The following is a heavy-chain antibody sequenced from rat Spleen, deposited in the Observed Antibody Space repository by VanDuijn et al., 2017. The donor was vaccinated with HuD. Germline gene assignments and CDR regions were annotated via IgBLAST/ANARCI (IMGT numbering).Heavy chain of an antibody. V-gene: IGHV5-29*01. J-gene: IGHJ1*01. CDR2: ISYGDSSGHSST. Sequence: EVQLVESDGGLVQPGRSLKLSCAASGFTFSNYGMAWVRQAPTKGLEWVATISYGDSSGHSSTYYRDSVKGRFTISRDNAKSTLSLQMNSLRSGDTATYYCARRGYNNYWYVDFWGPGTMVTVSS. D-gene: IGHD1-10*01. CDR3: ARRGYNNYWYVDF. CDR1: GFTFSNYG.